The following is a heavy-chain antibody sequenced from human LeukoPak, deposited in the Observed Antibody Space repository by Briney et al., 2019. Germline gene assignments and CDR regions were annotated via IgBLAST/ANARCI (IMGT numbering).Heavy chain of an antibody. CDR3: AKGGWLDD. D-gene: IGHD6-19*01. CDR1: GFNFNKYD. V-gene: IGHV3-23*01. CDR2: VTGRSDKT. J-gene: IGHJ4*02. Sequence: GGSLRLSCAASGFNFNKYDMTWARQAPGKGLEWVSTVTGRSDKTYYTDSVKGRFVTSRDNSKDTLYLQMNSLRAEDTALYYCAKGGWLDDLGQGALVTVSS.